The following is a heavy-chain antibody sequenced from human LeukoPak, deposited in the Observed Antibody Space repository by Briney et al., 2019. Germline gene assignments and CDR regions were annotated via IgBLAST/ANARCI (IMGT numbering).Heavy chain of an antibody. CDR1: GYTFTGYY. CDR3: ARDPPLYSSSSSHTGP. V-gene: IGHV1-2*02. Sequence: ASVKVSCKASGYTFTGYYMHWVRQAPGQGLEWMGWINPNSGGTNYAQKFQGRVTMTRDTSISTAYMELSRLRSDDTAVYYCARDPPLYSSSSSHTGPWGQGTLVTVSS. J-gene: IGHJ5*02. D-gene: IGHD6-6*01. CDR2: INPNSGGT.